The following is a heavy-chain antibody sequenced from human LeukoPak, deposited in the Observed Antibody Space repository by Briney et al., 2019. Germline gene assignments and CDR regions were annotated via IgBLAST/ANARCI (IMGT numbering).Heavy chain of an antibody. Sequence: SVKVSCKASGGTFSSYAISWVRQAPGQGLEWMGRIIPILGIANYAQKFQGRVTITADKSTSTAYMELSSLRSEDTAVYYCARDRVEGYCSSTSCSDLFWFDPWGQGTLVTVSS. V-gene: IGHV1-69*04. CDR1: GGTFSSYA. D-gene: IGHD2-2*01. J-gene: IGHJ5*02. CDR2: IIPILGIA. CDR3: ARDRVEGYCSSTSCSDLFWFDP.